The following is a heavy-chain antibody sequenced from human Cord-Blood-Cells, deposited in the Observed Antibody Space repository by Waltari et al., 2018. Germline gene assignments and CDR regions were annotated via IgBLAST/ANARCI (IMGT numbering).Heavy chain of an antibody. CDR1: GGSISSGGYY. D-gene: IGHD6-13*01. CDR3: ARDQVAAASYGMDV. V-gene: IGHV4-31*03. CDR2: IYYSGST. J-gene: IGHJ6*02. Sequence: QVQLQESGPGLVKPSQTLSLTCTVSGGSISSGGYYWSWIRQHPGKGLEWIGYIYYSGSTYYNPSLKSRVTISVDTSKNQFSLKLSSVTAADTAVYYCARDQVAAASYGMDVWGQGTTVTVSS.